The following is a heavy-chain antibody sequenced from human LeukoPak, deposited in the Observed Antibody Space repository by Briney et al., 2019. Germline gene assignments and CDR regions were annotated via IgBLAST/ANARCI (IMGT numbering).Heavy chain of an antibody. D-gene: IGHD3-3*01. CDR2: IYYSGST. CDR1: GGSISSRSYY. CDR3: ARQGTYYDFWSGYCTGNWFDP. V-gene: IGHV4-39*01. J-gene: IGHJ5*02. Sequence: SETLSLTCTVSGGSISSRSYYWGWIRQPPGKGLEWIGSIYYSGSTYYNPSLKSRVTISVDTSKNQFSLKLSSVTAADTAVCYCARQGTYYDFWSGYCTGNWFDPWGQGTLVTVSS.